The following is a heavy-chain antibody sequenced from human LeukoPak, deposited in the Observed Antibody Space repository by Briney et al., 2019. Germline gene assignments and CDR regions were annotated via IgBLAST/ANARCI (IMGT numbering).Heavy chain of an antibody. CDR2: IYYSGST. CDR3: AREWDYYYYDSRGVAFDI. V-gene: IGHV4-39*01. Sequence: PSETLSLTCTVSGGSISSSSYYWGWIRQPPGKGLEWIGSIYYSGSTYYNPSLKSRVTISVDTSKNQSSLKLSSVTAADTAVYYCAREWDYYYYDSRGVAFDIWGQGTMVTVSS. CDR1: GGSISSSSYY. J-gene: IGHJ3*02. D-gene: IGHD3-22*01.